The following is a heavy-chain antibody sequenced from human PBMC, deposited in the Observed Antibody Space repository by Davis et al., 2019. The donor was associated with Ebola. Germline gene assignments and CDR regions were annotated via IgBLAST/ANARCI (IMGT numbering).Heavy chain of an antibody. CDR3: ARDHLGAGPPLDY. V-gene: IGHV6-1*01. Sequence: HSQTLSLTCAISGDSVSTNTAAWNWIRQSPSRGREWLGRTYYRSKWYNDYAVSVKSRIIFNPDTSKNQISLQLNSVTPEDSAVYYCARDHLGAGPPLDYWGQGTLVTVSS. CDR2: TYYRSKWYN. J-gene: IGHJ4*02. CDR1: GDSVSTNTAA. D-gene: IGHD1-26*01.